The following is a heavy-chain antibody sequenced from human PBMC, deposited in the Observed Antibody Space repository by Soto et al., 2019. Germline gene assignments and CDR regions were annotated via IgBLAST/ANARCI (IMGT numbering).Heavy chain of an antibody. CDR3: ARDGVGATTSSYYSYYGMDV. J-gene: IGHJ6*02. Sequence: QVQLVQSGAEVKKPGASVKVSCKASGYTFTSYGISWVRQAPGQGLEWMGWISAYNGNTNDAQKLQGRVTMTTNTATSTAYIELRSLRSDDTAVYYCARDGVGATTSSYYSYYGMDVWGQGTTVTVSS. D-gene: IGHD1-26*01. CDR1: GYTFTSYG. V-gene: IGHV1-18*04. CDR2: ISAYNGNT.